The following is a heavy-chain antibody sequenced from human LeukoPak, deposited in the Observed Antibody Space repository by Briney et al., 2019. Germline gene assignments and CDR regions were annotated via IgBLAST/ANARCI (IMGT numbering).Heavy chain of an antibody. Sequence: GGSLRLSCAASGFTFSSYWMSWVRQAPGKGLEWVANIKQDGSEKYYVDSVKGRFTISRDNAKNSLYLQMNSLRAKDTAVYYCAKVFFDSSEAFDIWGQGTMVTVSS. V-gene: IGHV3-7*01. CDR1: GFTFSSYW. CDR2: IKQDGSEK. J-gene: IGHJ3*02. CDR3: AKVFFDSSEAFDI. D-gene: IGHD3-22*01.